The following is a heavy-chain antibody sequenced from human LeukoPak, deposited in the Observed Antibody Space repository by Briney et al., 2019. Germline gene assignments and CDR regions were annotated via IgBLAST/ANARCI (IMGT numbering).Heavy chain of an antibody. V-gene: IGHV4-34*01. CDR3: ARSLRNQIWYDAFDI. Sequence: SETLSLTCAVYGGSFSGYYWSWIRQPPGKGLEWIGEINHSGNTNYNPSLKSRVTITVDTSKNQFSLKLSSVTAADTAVYYCARSLRNQIWYDAFDIWGQGTMVTVSS. D-gene: IGHD2/OR15-2a*01. CDR2: INHSGNT. CDR1: GGSFSGYY. J-gene: IGHJ3*02.